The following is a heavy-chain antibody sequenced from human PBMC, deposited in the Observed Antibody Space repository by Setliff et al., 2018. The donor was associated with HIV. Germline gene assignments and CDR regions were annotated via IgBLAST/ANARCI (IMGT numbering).Heavy chain of an antibody. CDR1: GYPFTSFG. V-gene: IGHV1-18*01. D-gene: IGHD3-22*01. J-gene: IGHJ5*01. CDR3: AGDRSMKFSHDSRGYYWNWFDP. CDR2: VSGYSGIT. Sequence: GASVKISCKASGYPFTSFGISWMRQAPGQGLEWMGWVSGYSGITYYAQKFQDRVTMTTDTSTNTVSMELRSLRLDEPAVYYCAGDRSMKFSHDSRGYYWNWFDPWGQGTLVTVSS.